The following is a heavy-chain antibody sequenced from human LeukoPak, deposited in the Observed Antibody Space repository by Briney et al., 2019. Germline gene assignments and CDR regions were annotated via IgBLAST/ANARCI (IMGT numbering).Heavy chain of an antibody. CDR1: GFTSSNYA. Sequence: PGASLRLSSAASGFTSSNYAMSWVRQVPGKGLEWVSTISSGGVSTYYADSVKGRFTISRDNSKNTLYLQMNSLRAEDTAIYYCAKDRSWSSGGNWFDPWGQGTLVTVSS. V-gene: IGHV3-23*01. J-gene: IGHJ5*02. CDR3: AKDRSWSSGGNWFDP. CDR2: ISSGGVST. D-gene: IGHD6-25*01.